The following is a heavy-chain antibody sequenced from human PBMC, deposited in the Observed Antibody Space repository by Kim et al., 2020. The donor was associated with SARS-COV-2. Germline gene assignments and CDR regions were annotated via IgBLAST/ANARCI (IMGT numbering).Heavy chain of an antibody. J-gene: IGHJ6*02. CDR1: GFTFSSYS. Sequence: GGSLRLSCAASGFTFSSYSMNWVRQAPGKGLEWVSSISSSSSYIYYADSVKGRFTISRDNAKNSLYLQMNSLRAEDTAVYYCARDIAVAGTFYYYYGMDVWGQGTTVTVSS. V-gene: IGHV3-21*01. CDR2: ISSSSSYI. CDR3: ARDIAVAGTFYYYYGMDV. D-gene: IGHD6-19*01.